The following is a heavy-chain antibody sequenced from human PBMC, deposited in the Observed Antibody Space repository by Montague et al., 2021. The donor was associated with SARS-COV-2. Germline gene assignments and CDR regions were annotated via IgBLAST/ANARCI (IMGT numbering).Heavy chain of an antibody. CDR1: GGSISSSSYY. Sequence: SETLSLTCTVSGGSISSSSYYWGWIRQPPGKGLEWIGSIYYSGSTYYXPSLKSRVTISVDTSKNQFSLKLSSVTAADTAVYYCAGDLWVWLSVEGSFDYWGQGTLVTVSS. D-gene: IGHD5-12*01. CDR2: IYYSGST. J-gene: IGHJ4*02. V-gene: IGHV4-39*07. CDR3: AGDLWVWLSVEGSFDY.